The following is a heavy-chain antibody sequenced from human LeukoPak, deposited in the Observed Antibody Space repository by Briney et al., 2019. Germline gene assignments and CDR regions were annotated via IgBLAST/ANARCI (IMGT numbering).Heavy chain of an antibody. V-gene: IGHV1-46*01. D-gene: IGHD3-22*01. J-gene: IGHJ3*02. CDR2: INPSGGST. Sequence: RASVKVSCKASGYTFTSYYMHWVRQAPGQGLEWMGRINPSGGSTSYAQKFQGRVTMTRDTSTSTVYMELSSLRSEDTAVYYCARTPTPSYDSSNDEAFDIWGQGTMVTVSS. CDR3: ARTPTPSYDSSNDEAFDI. CDR1: GYTFTSYY.